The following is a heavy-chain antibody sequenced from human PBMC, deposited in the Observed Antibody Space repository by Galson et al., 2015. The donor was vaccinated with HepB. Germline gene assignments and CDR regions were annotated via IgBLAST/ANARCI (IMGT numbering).Heavy chain of an antibody. J-gene: IGHJ4*02. CDR1: GFTFGDYA. D-gene: IGHD3-22*01. V-gene: IGHV3-49*04. CDR2: IRSKAYGGTT. CDR3: TPEFPHYYYDSSGYPDIDY. Sequence: SLRLSCAASGFTFGDYAMSWVRQAPGKGLEWVGFIRSKAYGGTTEYAASVKGRFTISRDDSKSIAYLQMNSLKTEDTAVYYCTPEFPHYYYDSSGYPDIDYWGQGTLVTVSS.